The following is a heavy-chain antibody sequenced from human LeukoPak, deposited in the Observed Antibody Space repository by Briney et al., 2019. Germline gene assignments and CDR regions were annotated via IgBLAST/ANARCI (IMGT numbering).Heavy chain of an antibody. J-gene: IGHJ5*02. CDR3: ARGLRSDDYGDYGGWFDP. V-gene: IGHV3-11*04. Sequence: AGGSLRLSCAASGFTFSDYYMSWIRQAPGKGLEWVSYISSSSSTIYYADSVKGRFTISRDNAKNSLYLQMNSLRAEGTAVYYCARGLRSDDYGDYGGWFDPWGQGTLVTVSS. CDR1: GFTFSDYY. D-gene: IGHD4-17*01. CDR2: ISSSSSTI.